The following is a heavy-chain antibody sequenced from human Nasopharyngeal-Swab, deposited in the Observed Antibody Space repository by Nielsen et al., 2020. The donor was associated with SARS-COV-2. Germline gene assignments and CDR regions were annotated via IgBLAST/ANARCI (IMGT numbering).Heavy chain of an antibody. V-gene: IGHV1-69*10. J-gene: IGHJ6*02. CDR3: ASNGLRYFDWLRGKDYYYYYGMDV. CDR1: GGTFSSYA. Sequence: SVKVSCKASGGTFSSYAISWVRQAPGQGLEWMGGIIPILGIANYAQKFQGRVTITADKSTSTAYMKLSSLRSEDTAVYYCASNGLRYFDWLRGKDYYYYYGMDVWGQGTTVTVSS. D-gene: IGHD3-9*01. CDR2: IIPILGIA.